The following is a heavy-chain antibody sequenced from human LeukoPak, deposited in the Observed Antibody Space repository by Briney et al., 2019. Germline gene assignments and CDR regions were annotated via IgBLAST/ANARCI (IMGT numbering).Heavy chain of an antibody. CDR2: TIPIFGTA. CDR1: GGTFSSYA. D-gene: IGHD3-3*01. Sequence: SVKVSCKASGGTFSSYAISWVRQAPGQGLEWMGGTIPIFGTANYAQKFQGRVTITADESTSTAYMELSSLRSEDTAVYYCASERSVYPEFDYWGQGTLVTVSS. V-gene: IGHV1-69*13. J-gene: IGHJ4*02. CDR3: ASERSVYPEFDY.